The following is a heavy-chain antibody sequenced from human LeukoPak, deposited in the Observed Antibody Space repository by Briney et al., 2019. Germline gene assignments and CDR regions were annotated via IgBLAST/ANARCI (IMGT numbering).Heavy chain of an antibody. D-gene: IGHD3-16*01. J-gene: IGHJ5*02. CDR1: GGSISSGDYY. CDR2: IYYSGST. V-gene: IGHV4-30-4*01. Sequence: SQTLSLTCTVSGGSISSGDYYWSWIRQPPGKGLEWIGYIYYSGSTYYNPSLKSRVTISVDTPKNQFSLKLSSVTAADTAVYHCARGRMIQRWFDPWGQGTLVTVSS. CDR3: ARGRMIQRWFDP.